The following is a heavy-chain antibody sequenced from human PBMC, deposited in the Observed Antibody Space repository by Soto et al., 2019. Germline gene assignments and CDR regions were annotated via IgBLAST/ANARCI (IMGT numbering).Heavy chain of an antibody. D-gene: IGHD3-3*01. CDR1: GFTFSSYA. J-gene: IGHJ4*02. V-gene: IGHV3-64D*08. CDR3: VKSSTPYYDFWSGYYYNFDY. Sequence: PGGSLRLSCSASGFTFSSYAMHWVRQAPGKGLEFVSAISSNGGSTYYADSVKGRFTISRDNSKNTLYLQMSSLRAEDTAVYYCVKSSTPYYDFWSGYYYNFDYWGQGTLVTVSS. CDR2: ISSNGGST.